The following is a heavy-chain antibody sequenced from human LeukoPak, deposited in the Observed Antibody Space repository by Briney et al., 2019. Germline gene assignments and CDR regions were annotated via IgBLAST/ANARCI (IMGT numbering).Heavy chain of an antibody. CDR3: ANDPTYYYDSSGYYYQG. CDR1: GFTFSSYA. J-gene: IGHJ4*02. CDR2: ISGSGGST. Sequence: PGGSLRLSCAASGFTFSSYAMSWVRQAPGKGLEWVSAISGSGGSTYYADSVKGRFTISRDNSKNTLYLQMNSLRAEDTAVYYCANDPTYYYDSSGYYYQGWGQGTLVTVSS. D-gene: IGHD3-22*01. V-gene: IGHV3-23*01.